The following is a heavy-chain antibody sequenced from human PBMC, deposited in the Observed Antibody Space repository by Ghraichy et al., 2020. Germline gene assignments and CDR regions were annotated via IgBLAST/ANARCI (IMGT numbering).Heavy chain of an antibody. J-gene: IGHJ3*02. Sequence: GGSLRLSCAASGFTFSTYGMHWVRQAPGKGLEWVAVISYDGSNKYYADSVKGRFTISRDNSKNTLYLQMNSLRAEDTAVFYCAKGYYDYSTSSGAYDIWGQGTMVTVSS. V-gene: IGHV3-30*18. CDR3: AKGYYDYSTSSGAYDI. CDR2: ISYDGSNK. CDR1: GFTFSTYG. D-gene: IGHD6-6*01.